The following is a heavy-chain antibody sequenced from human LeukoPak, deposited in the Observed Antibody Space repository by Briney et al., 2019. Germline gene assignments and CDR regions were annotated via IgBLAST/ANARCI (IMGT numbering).Heavy chain of an antibody. Sequence: PSETLSLTCAVYGGSFSGYYWSWIRQPPGKGLEWIGEINHSGSTNYNPSLKSRVTISVDTSKNQFSLKLSSVTAADTAVHYCARGFAAAGTFGFDYWGQGTLVTVSS. CDR2: INHSGST. V-gene: IGHV4-34*01. D-gene: IGHD6-13*01. CDR3: ARGFAAAGTFGFDY. J-gene: IGHJ4*02. CDR1: GGSFSGYY.